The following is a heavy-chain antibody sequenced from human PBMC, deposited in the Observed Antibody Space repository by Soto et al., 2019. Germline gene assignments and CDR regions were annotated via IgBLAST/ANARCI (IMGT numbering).Heavy chain of an antibody. Sequence: EVQLLESGGRLVQPGGSLRLSCSASGFIFSRFAMTWVRQAPGKGLDWVSSISGSGGSTYYADFVQGRFTISRDNSNNSLFLQIDSLRAADTSLYYCAMETRTAVGAVDYWGQGILVTVSS. CDR1: GFIFSRFA. D-gene: IGHD1-26*01. CDR3: AMETRTAVGAVDY. CDR2: ISGSGGST. V-gene: IGHV3-23*01. J-gene: IGHJ4*02.